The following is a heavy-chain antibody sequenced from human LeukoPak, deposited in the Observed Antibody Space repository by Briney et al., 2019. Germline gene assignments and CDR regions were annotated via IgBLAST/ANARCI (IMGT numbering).Heavy chain of an antibody. J-gene: IGHJ4*02. CDR3: AKEATMIVVAPVANY. V-gene: IGHV3-23*01. CDR1: GFTFSIYA. Sequence: PGGSLRLSGAASGFTFSIYAMSWVRQAPGKGLEWVSAISGSGGSGGSTYYADSVKGRFTISRDNSKNTLYLQMNSLRAEDTAVYYCAKEATMIVVAPVANYWGQGTLVTVSS. D-gene: IGHD3-22*01. CDR2: ISGSGGSGGST.